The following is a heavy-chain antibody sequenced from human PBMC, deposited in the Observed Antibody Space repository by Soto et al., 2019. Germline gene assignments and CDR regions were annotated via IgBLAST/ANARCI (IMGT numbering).Heavy chain of an antibody. Sequence: PGGSLRLSCAPSGFTFSAYTMSWVRQAPGKGLEWVSSISSSSSFIYYSDSVKGRFTISRDNDRNSLYLQMTSLRGEDTAVYYCAKGLQDFDHWGQGTPVTVSS. J-gene: IGHJ4*02. V-gene: IGHV3-21*01. CDR2: ISSSSSFI. CDR1: GFTFSAYT. CDR3: AKGLQDFDH.